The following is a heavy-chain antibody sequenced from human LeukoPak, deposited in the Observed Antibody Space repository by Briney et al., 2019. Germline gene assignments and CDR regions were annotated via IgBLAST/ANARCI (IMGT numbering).Heavy chain of an antibody. CDR3: AKDHSGQLLLGGIFDY. D-gene: IGHD2-15*01. CDR2: ISGSGGST. V-gene: IGHV3-23*01. J-gene: IGHJ4*02. CDR1: GFTFSSYA. Sequence: GGSLRLPCAASGFTFSSYAMSWVRQAPGKGLEWVSAISGSGGSTYYADSVKGRFTISRDNSKNTLYLQMNSLRAEDTAVYYCAKDHSGQLLLGGIFDYWGQGTLVTVSS.